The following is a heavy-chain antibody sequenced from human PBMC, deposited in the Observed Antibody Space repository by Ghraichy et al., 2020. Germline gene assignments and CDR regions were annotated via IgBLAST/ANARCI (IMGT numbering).Heavy chain of an antibody. CDR3: AKDIRATIYYYGMDV. J-gene: IGHJ6*02. Sequence: GGSLRLSCAASGFTFDDYAMHWVRQAPGKGLEWVSGISWNSCIIGYADSLKVRFTISRDNAKNSLYLQMNSLRDEDTALYYCAKDIRATIYYYGMDVWGQVSTVTVSS. CDR2: ISWNSCII. V-gene: IGHV3-9*01. D-gene: IGHD5-24*01. CDR1: GFTFDDYA.